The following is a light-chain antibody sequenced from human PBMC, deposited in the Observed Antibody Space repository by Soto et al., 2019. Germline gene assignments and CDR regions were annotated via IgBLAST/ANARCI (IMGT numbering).Light chain of an antibody. J-gene: IGKJ1*01. CDR2: LGS. Sequence: DLVMTQSPLSLPVTPGEPASISCRSSQSLLHSNGYNYLDWYLQKPGQSPQLLIYLGSNRASGVPDRFSGGGSGTDFTLKISRVEAEDVGVYYCMQALPTWTFGQGTKVEIK. V-gene: IGKV2-28*01. CDR1: QSLLHSNGYNY. CDR3: MQALPTWT.